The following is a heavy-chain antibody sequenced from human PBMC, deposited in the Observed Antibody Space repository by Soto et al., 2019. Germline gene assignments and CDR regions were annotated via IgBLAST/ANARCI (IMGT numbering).Heavy chain of an antibody. D-gene: IGHD6-19*01. J-gene: IGHJ5*02. CDR2: INPRGGSA. CDR3: AREAVAGPRWFDP. Sequence: QVQLVQSGAEVKKPGASVKVSCKTSGNTFTSYYIHWVRQAPGQGLEWMGLINPRGGSANYAERFQGRVTLTRDTSTSTVYVELSSLRSEDTAVYYCAREAVAGPRWFDPWGQGTLVTVTS. V-gene: IGHV1-46*01. CDR1: GNTFTSYY.